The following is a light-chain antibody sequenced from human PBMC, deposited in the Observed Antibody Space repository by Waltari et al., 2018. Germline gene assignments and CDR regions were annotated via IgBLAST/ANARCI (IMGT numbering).Light chain of an antibody. CDR3: QAWDSSTAI. Sequence: SYELTQPPSVSVSPGQTASLTCSGDKVGDKYACWYQQKPGQSPVLVIYQDNNRPSGIPERFSGSNSGNTATLTIRGTQAMDEADYYCQAWDSSTAIFGGGTKLTVL. J-gene: IGLJ2*01. CDR2: QDN. CDR1: KVGDKY. V-gene: IGLV3-1*01.